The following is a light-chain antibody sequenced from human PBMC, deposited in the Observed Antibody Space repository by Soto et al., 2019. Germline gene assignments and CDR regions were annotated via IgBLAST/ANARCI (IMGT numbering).Light chain of an antibody. Sequence: QSALTQPASVSGSPGQSITISCTGTSSDVGGYNYVSWYQHHPGKAPKLMIYDVSNRPSGVSNRFSGSKSGNTASLTISGFQPEDEADYYCSSYTTSNARQICFGTGTKVTVL. CDR3: SSYTTSNARQIC. J-gene: IGLJ1*01. V-gene: IGLV2-14*03. CDR2: DVS. CDR1: SSDVGGYNY.